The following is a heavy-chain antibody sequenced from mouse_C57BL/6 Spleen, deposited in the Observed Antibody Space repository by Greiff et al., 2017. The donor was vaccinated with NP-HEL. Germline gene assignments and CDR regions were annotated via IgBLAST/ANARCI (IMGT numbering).Heavy chain of an antibody. D-gene: IGHD1-1*01. Sequence: QVTLKVSGPGILQPSQTLSLTCSFSGFSLSTFGMGVGWIRQPSGKGLEWLAHIWWDDDKYYNPALKSRLTISKDTSKNPVFLKIANVDTAETATYYCARIYYYGRSYFFDYWGQGTTLTVSS. CDR3: ARIYYYGRSYFFDY. V-gene: IGHV8-8*01. CDR2: IWWDDDK. J-gene: IGHJ2*01. CDR1: GFSLSTFGMG.